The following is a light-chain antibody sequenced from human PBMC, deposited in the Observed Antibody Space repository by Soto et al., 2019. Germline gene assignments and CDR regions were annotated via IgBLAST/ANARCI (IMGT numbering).Light chain of an antibody. CDR2: EVN. Sequence: SALTQPASVSGSPGQSIAISCTGTSSDIGTYNLVSWYQQHPGKAPKLMISEVNKRPSGVSNRFSGSKSGNTASLTISGLQTEDEADYYCCSFAGSGTGVFGTG. V-gene: IGLV2-23*02. CDR1: SSDIGTYNL. CDR3: CSFAGSGTGV. J-gene: IGLJ1*01.